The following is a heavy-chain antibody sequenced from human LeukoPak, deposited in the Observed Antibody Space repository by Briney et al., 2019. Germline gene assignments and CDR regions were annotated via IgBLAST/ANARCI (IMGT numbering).Heavy chain of an antibody. D-gene: IGHD4-23*01. J-gene: IGHJ5*02. V-gene: IGHV3-21*01. CDR2: ITGRSSYI. Sequence: GGSLRLSCTASGFTFSDYSMNWVRQAPGKGLEWVSSITGRSSYISYADSLKGRFTVSRDNAKNSLFLQMNSLRAEDTAIYYCARDYGGWFDPWGQGTLVTVSS. CDR3: ARDYGGWFDP. CDR1: GFTFSDYS.